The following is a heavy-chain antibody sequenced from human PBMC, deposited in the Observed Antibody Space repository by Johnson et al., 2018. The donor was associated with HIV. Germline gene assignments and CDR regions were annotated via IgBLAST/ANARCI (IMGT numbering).Heavy chain of an antibody. CDR3: ARERIAAAGLDAFDI. V-gene: IGHV3-33*01. CDR1: GLTFSSYG. Sequence: QVLLVESGGGVVQPGRSLRLSCAASGLTFSSYGMHWVRQAPGKGLEWVGVIWYDGSNKDYADSVKGRFTISRDNSKNTLYLQMNSLRAEDTAVYYCARERIAAAGLDAFDIWGQGTMVTVSS. D-gene: IGHD6-13*01. CDR2: IWYDGSNK. J-gene: IGHJ3*02.